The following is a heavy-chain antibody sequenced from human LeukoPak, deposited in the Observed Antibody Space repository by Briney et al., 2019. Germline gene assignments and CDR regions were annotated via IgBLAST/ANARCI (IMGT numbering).Heavy chain of an antibody. V-gene: IGHV4-31*03. CDR3: AREPLTIFGVPRYYFDY. Sequence: PSETLSLTCTVSGGSISSGGYYWSWIRQHPGKGLEWIGYIYYSGSTYYNPSLKSRVTISVDTSKNQFSLKLSSVTAADTAVYYCAREPLTIFGVPRYYFDYWGQGTLVTVSS. CDR2: IYYSGST. D-gene: IGHD3-3*01. CDR1: GGSISSGGYY. J-gene: IGHJ4*02.